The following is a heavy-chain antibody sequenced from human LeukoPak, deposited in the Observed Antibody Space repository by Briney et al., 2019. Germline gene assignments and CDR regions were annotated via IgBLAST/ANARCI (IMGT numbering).Heavy chain of an antibody. V-gene: IGHV1-46*01. J-gene: IGHJ4*02. D-gene: IGHD6-19*01. CDR2: INPSGGST. CDR1: GYTFTSYY. Sequence: ASVKVSCKASGYTFTSYYMHWVRQAPGQGLEWMGIINPSGGSTSYAQKFQGRDTMTRDTSTSTVYMELSSLRSEDTAVYYCARGSPPGWEQWLVDFDYWGQGTLSPSPQ. CDR3: ARGSPPGWEQWLVDFDY.